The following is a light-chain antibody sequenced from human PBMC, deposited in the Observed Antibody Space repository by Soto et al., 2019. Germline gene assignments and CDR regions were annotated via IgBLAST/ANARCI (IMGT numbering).Light chain of an antibody. J-gene: IGLJ1*01. V-gene: IGLV2-14*01. Sequence: QSVLTQPASVSGSRGQSIIISCVGRDTDVGQDKSVSWYQQGPGQAPKLPIFEVTNRPSGVSKRFSGSRSGNTASLTISGLQPDDEGDYFCVSYTDTDTLVFGTGTKVTVL. CDR3: VSYTDTDTLV. CDR2: EVT. CDR1: DTDVGQDKS.